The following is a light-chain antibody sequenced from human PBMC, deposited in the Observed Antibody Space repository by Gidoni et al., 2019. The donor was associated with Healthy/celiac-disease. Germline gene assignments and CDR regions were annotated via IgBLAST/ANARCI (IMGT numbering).Light chain of an antibody. Sequence: QSALTQPASVSGSPGQSITISCTGTRSDVGGYNYVSWYQQHPGKAPKLMIHDVSNRPSGVSNRFSGSKSGNTASLTISGLQAEDEADYYCSSYTSSSTRVFGTGTKVTVL. CDR3: SSYTSSSTRV. J-gene: IGLJ1*01. V-gene: IGLV2-14*03. CDR1: RSDVGGYNY. CDR2: DVS.